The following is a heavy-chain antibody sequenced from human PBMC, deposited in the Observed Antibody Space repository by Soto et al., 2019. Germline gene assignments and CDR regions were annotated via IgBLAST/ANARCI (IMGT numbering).Heavy chain of an antibody. J-gene: IGHJ4*02. CDR2: INHSGST. D-gene: IGHD1-26*01. V-gene: IGHV4-34*01. CDR1: GGSFSGXY. CDR3: XXXXXXXXXXSTPWGY. Sequence: QVQLQQWGAGLLKPSETLSLTCAVYGGSFSGXYWXXIRXXXXXGXEWIGEINHSGSTNYNPSLKSRVTIXVDXSXXXXXXXXXXXXXXXXXXXXXXXXXXXXXXXSTPWGYWGQGTLVTVSS.